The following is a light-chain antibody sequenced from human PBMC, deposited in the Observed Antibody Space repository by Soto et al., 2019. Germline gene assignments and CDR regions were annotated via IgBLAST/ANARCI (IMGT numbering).Light chain of an antibody. Sequence: EIVLTQSPDTLSLSPGERATLSCRASQSVTSTYLAWYQQRPGQSPRLLIFAAYSRAAGVPDRFSGSGSGTEFTLTISSLEPEDFAVYYCQQRSNWPSTFGQGTRLEIK. V-gene: IGKV3D-20*02. CDR2: AAY. J-gene: IGKJ5*01. CDR1: QSVTSTY. CDR3: QQRSNWPST.